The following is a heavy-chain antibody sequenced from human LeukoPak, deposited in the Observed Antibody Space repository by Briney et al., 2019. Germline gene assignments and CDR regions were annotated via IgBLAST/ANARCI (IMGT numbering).Heavy chain of an antibody. CDR1: GFTFSNAW. CDR2: IKSKTEGGTT. V-gene: IGHV3-15*01. J-gene: IGHJ4*02. CDR3: TTGYYYGSGSPDY. D-gene: IGHD3-10*01. Sequence: GGSLRLSCAASGFTFSNAWMNWVRQAPGKGLEWVGRIKSKTEGGTTDYAAPVKGRFTISRDASKNTLYLQMNSPKTEDTAVYYCTTGYYYGSGSPDYWGQGTLVTVSS.